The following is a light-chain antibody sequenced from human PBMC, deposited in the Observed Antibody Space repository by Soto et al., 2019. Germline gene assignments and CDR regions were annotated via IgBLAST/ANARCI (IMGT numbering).Light chain of an antibody. CDR2: DAS. CDR1: QSISSW. CDR3: QQYNSYSVT. V-gene: IGKV1-5*01. Sequence: DIQMTQSPSTLSASVGDRVTITCRASQSISSWLAWYQQKPGKAPKLLIYDASSLESGVPSRFSGSGSGTEFTLTISSLQPDDFATYYGQQYNSYSVTVGQGTKVEIK. J-gene: IGKJ1*01.